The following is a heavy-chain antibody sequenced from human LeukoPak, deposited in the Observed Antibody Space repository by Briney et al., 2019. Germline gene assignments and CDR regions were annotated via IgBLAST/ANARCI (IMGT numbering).Heavy chain of an antibody. CDR3: ARDLAYSRLDY. J-gene: IGHJ4*02. D-gene: IGHD5-18*01. CDR2: INPDGNKK. Sequence: GGSLRLSCAVSGLTFSSSWMDWGRKAPGKGLEWVASINPDGNKKYSADSVKGRFTISRDNAENSLYLQMNSLRVEDTAFYYCARDLAYSRLDYWGQGMLVTVSS. V-gene: IGHV3-7*01. CDR1: GLTFSSSW.